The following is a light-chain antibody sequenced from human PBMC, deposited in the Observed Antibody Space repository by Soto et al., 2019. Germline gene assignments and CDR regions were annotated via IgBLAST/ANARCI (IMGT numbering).Light chain of an antibody. CDR1: RSNIGSNY. CDR2: ENS. Sequence: QSVLTQPPSVSAAPGQRVTISCSGSRSNIGSNYVSWYQQLPGTAPKLLIYENSQRPSGTPDRFSDSKSGTSATLAITGLQTGDEANYYCATWDLSLDAVVFGGGTKVTVL. CDR3: ATWDLSLDAVV. V-gene: IGLV1-51*02. J-gene: IGLJ3*02.